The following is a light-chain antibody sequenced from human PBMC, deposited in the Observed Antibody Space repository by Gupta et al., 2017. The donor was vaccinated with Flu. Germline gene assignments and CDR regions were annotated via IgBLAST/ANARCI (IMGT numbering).Light chain of an antibody. CDR1: QSVSSY. J-gene: IGKJ4*01. CDR3: QQRSNWPFT. V-gene: IGKV3-11*01. CDR2: DAS. Sequence: PATLSLSPGERATLSCRASQSVSSYLAWYQQKPGQAPRLLIYDASNRATGVPARFSGSGSGTEFTLTISSLEPEDFAVYYCQQRSNWPFTFGRGTKVEIK.